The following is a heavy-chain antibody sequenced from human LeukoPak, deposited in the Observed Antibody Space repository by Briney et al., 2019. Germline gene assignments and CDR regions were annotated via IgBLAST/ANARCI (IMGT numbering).Heavy chain of an antibody. CDR1: GVSISSSSHY. CDR2: IYSSGST. D-gene: IGHD3-10*01. V-gene: IGHV4-39*02. CDR3: AREGLWFGELLP. J-gene: IGHJ5*02. Sequence: SETLSLTCNVSGVSISSSSHYWGWIRQPPGKGLEWIGSIYSSGSTYYNSSLKSRVTISIDTSKNQVSLKMSSVTAADTAVYYCAREGLWFGELLPWGQGTLVTVSS.